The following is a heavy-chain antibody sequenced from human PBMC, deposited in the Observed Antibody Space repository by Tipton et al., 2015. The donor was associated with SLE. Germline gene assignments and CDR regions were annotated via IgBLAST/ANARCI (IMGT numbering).Heavy chain of an antibody. CDR3: ASLYGDYEAFDI. CDR1: GGSISSSSYY. CDR2: IYYSGST. Sequence: TLSLTCTVSGGSISSSSYYWGWIRQPPGKGLEWIGSIYYSGSTYYNPSLKSRVTIPVDTSKNQFSLKLSSVTAADTAVYYCASLYGDYEAFDIWGQGTMVTVSS. V-gene: IGHV4-39*07. J-gene: IGHJ3*02. D-gene: IGHD4-17*01.